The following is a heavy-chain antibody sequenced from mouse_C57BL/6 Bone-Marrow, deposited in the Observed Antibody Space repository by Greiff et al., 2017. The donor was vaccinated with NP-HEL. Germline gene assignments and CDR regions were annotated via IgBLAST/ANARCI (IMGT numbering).Heavy chain of an antibody. D-gene: IGHD1-1*01. Sequence: VKLMESGPGLVQPSQSLSITCTVSGFSLTSYGVHWVRQSPGKGLEWLGVIWSGGSTDYNAAFISRLSISKDNSKSQVFFKMNSLQADDTAIYYCARKVGSSYDYYAMDYWGQGTSVTVSS. V-gene: IGHV2-2*01. CDR1: GFSLTSYG. CDR2: IWSGGST. CDR3: ARKVGSSYDYYAMDY. J-gene: IGHJ4*01.